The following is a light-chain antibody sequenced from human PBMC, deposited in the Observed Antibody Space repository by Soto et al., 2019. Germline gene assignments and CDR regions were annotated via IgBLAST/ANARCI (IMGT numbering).Light chain of an antibody. Sequence: QSALTQPASVSGSPGQSITISCTGTSSDVGGYNFVSWYQQHPGKAPKLMIYEFSNRPSGVPNRFSGSKSGNTAPLTISGLQAEEGANYYSTSYTTGNPLVFGGGTNLPV. CDR3: TSYTTGNPLV. CDR2: EFS. V-gene: IGLV2-14*01. CDR1: SSDVGGYNF. J-gene: IGLJ3*02.